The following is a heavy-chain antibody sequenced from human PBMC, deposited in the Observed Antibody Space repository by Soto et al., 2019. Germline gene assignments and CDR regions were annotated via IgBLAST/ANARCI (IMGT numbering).Heavy chain of an antibody. CDR1: GFTFSSYS. CDR3: ARVLGPTWIHLPYYYYYMDV. Sequence: EVQLVESGGGLVKPGGSLRLSCAASGFTFSSYSMNWVRQAPGKGLEWVSSISSSSSYIYYADSVKGRFTISRDNAKNSLYLQMNSLRAEDTAVYYCARVLGPTWIHLPYYYYYMDVWGKGTTVTVSS. CDR2: ISSSSSYI. V-gene: IGHV3-21*01. J-gene: IGHJ6*03. D-gene: IGHD5-18*01.